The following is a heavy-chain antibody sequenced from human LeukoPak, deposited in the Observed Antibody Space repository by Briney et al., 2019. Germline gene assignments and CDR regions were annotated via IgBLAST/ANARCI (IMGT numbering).Heavy chain of an antibody. CDR2: ISSSGSYI. CDR3: ARDSRYCSGGSCSPSNWFDP. J-gene: IGHJ5*02. V-gene: IGHV3-21*01. CDR1: GFTFSSYS. D-gene: IGHD2-15*01. Sequence: PGGSLRLSCAASGFTFSSYSMNWVRQAPGKGLEWVSSISSSGSYIYYADSVKGRFTISRDNAKNSLYLQMNSLRAEDTAVYYCARDSRYCSGGSCSPSNWFDPWGQGTLVTVSS.